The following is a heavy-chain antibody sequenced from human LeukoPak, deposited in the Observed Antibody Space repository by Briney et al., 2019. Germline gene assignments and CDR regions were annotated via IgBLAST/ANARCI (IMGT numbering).Heavy chain of an antibody. CDR2: IYYSGST. J-gene: IGHJ4*02. V-gene: IGHV4-31*03. D-gene: IGHD3-22*01. CDR3: ARNPFDYYDSSGYYYFDY. CDR1: GGSISSGGYY. Sequence: PSETLSLTCTVSGGSISSGGYYWSWLRQHPGKGLEWIGYIYYSGSTYYNPSLKSRVTISVDTSKNQFSLKLSSVTAADTAVYYCARNPFDYYDSSGYYYFDYWGQGTLVTVSS.